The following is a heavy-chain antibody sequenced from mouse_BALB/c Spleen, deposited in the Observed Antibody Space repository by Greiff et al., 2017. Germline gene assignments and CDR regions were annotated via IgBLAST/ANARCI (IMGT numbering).Heavy chain of an antibody. CDR1: GYTFTSYV. CDR3: ARGKVRPYWYFDV. CDR2: INPYNDGT. Sequence: VQLQQSGPEMVKPGASVKMSCKASGYTFTSYVMHWVKQKPGQGLEWIGYINPYNDGTKYNEKFKGKATLTSDKSSSTAYMELSSLTSEDSAVYYCARGKVRPYWYFDVWGAGTTVTVSS. D-gene: IGHD2-14*01. J-gene: IGHJ1*01. V-gene: IGHV1-14*01.